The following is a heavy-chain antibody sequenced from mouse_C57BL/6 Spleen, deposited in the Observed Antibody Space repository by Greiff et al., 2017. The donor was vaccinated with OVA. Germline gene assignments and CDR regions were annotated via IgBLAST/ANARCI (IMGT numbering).Heavy chain of an antibody. J-gene: IGHJ4*01. CDR3: ARDGSSYGGAMDY. D-gene: IGHD1-1*01. CDR2: IFPGSGST. V-gene: IGHV1-75*01. CDR1: GYTFTDYY. Sequence: QVHVKQSGPELVKPGASVKISCKASGYTFTDYYINWVKQRPGQGLEWIGWIFPGSGSTYYNEKFKGKATLTVDKSSSTAYMLLSSLTSEDSAVYFCARDGSSYGGAMDYWGQGTSVTVSS.